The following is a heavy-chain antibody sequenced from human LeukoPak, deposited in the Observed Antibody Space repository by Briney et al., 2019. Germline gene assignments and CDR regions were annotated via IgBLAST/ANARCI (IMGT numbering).Heavy chain of an antibody. CDR2: IGISSNKI. CDR3: VRARFGVHYFDY. CDR1: GFTLRSYT. Sequence: GGSLRLSCAASGFTLRSYTMNWVRQAPGKGLEWVSSIGISSNKIYYADSVKGRFIISRDNAKNSLYLQMNSLRADDTAVYYCVRARFGVHYFDYWGQGTLVTVSS. D-gene: IGHD3-10*01. V-gene: IGHV3-21*01. J-gene: IGHJ4*02.